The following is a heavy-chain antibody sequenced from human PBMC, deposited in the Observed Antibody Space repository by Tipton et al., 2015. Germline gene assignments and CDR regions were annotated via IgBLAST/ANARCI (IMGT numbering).Heavy chain of an antibody. CDR2: ISHSGNT. V-gene: IGHV4-38-2*01. CDR1: AYSITSDYY. CDR3: ACQDYDSLTRDQQTVDY. D-gene: IGHD3-9*01. J-gene: IGHJ4*02. Sequence: TLSLTCAVSAYSITSDYYWGWIRQPPGKGLEWIGSISHSGNTYYNPSLKSRVTISVDTSKNQFSLRVRSVTAADTAVYYCACQDYDSLTRDQQTVDYWGQGTLVTVSS.